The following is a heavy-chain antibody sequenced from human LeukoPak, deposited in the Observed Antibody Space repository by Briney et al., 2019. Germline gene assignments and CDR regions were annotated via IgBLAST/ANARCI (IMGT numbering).Heavy chain of an antibody. Sequence: SETLSLTCTVSGGSISSYYWSWIRQPPGKGLEWIGYIYYSGSTNYNPSLKSRVTISVDTSKNQFSLKLSSVTAADTAVYYCAGRVATITNYYYGMDVWGQGTTVTVSS. D-gene: IGHD5-24*01. CDR3: AGRVATITNYYYGMDV. CDR1: GGSISSYY. V-gene: IGHV4-59*01. J-gene: IGHJ6*02. CDR2: IYYSGST.